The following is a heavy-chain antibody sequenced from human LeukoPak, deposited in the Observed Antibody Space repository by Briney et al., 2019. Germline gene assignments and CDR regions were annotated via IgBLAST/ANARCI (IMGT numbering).Heavy chain of an antibody. CDR1: GYTFTSYD. Sequence: GASVKVSCKASGYTFTSYDINWVRQATGQGLEWMGYMNPNSGNTVYAQKFQGRVTMTRNISISTAYMELSSLRSEDTAVYYCAKVPREVTGKWGQGTLVTDSS. V-gene: IGHV1-8*01. D-gene: IGHD7-27*01. CDR3: AKVPREVTGK. J-gene: IGHJ4*02. CDR2: MNPNSGNT.